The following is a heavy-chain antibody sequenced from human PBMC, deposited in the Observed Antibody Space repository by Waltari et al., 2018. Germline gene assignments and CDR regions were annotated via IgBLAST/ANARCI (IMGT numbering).Heavy chain of an antibody. CDR1: GLTFTPNW. CDR2: IYPGDSDI. J-gene: IGHJ4*02. D-gene: IGHD2-15*01. V-gene: IGHV5-51*01. Sequence: EVQLVQSGAEVKKPGESLKISCKVSGLTFTPNWIAWVRQMPGKGLEWVGMIYPGDSDIRYSPSLQGQVTISVDESINTAFLQWTSLKASDTAIYFCARQTAAVDPFDYWGQGTLVTVSS. CDR3: ARQTAAVDPFDY.